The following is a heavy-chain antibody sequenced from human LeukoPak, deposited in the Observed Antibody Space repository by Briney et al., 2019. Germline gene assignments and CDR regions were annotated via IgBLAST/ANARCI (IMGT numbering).Heavy chain of an antibody. CDR3: ARAHPGTHYYDILTGRSYYFDY. CDR2: IYYSGST. CDR1: GGSISSYY. J-gene: IGHJ4*02. D-gene: IGHD3-9*01. V-gene: IGHV4-59*01. Sequence: TSETLSLTCTDSGGSISSYYWSWIRQPPGKGLEWIGYIYYSGSTNYNPSLKSRVTISVDTSKNQFSLKLSSVTAADTAVYYCARAHPGTHYYDILTGRSYYFDYWGQGTLVTVSS.